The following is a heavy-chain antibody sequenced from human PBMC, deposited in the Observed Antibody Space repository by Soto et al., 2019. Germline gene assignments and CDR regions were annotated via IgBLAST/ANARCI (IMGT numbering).Heavy chain of an antibody. V-gene: IGHV3-33*01. Sequence: QVQLVESGGGVVQPGRSLRLSCAASGFTFSSYGMHWVRQAPGKGLEWVAVIWYDGSNKYYADSVKGRFTISRDNSKNTLYLQMTSLRAEDTAVYYCAREASPDGMDVWGQGTTVTVSS. J-gene: IGHJ6*02. CDR1: GFTFSSYG. CDR2: IWYDGSNK. CDR3: AREASPDGMDV.